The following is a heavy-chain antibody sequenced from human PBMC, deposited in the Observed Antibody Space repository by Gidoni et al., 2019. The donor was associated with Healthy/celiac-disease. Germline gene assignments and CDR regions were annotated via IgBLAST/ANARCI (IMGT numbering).Heavy chain of an antibody. CDR3: AREGPIRGGDY. D-gene: IGHD3-16*01. V-gene: IGHV3-21*01. CDR2: MIISSSYI. Sequence: EVPLVESGGGLVKPGGSLRLSGAASGFTFSSYSMNWVRQAPGKGREWVSSMIISSSYISYADSVKGRFTISRDNAKNSLYLQMNSLRAEDTAVYYCAREGPIRGGDYWGQGTLVTVSS. J-gene: IGHJ4*02. CDR1: GFTFSSYS.